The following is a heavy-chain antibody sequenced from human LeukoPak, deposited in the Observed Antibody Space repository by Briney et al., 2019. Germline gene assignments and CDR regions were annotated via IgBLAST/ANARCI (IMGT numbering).Heavy chain of an antibody. CDR3: ARVAYSGYGLDY. CDR1: GGSISSYY. D-gene: IGHD5-12*01. CDR2: IYYSGST. V-gene: IGHV4-59*01. J-gene: IGHJ4*02. Sequence: SETLSLTCTVSGGSISSYYWSWIRQPPGKGLEWIGYIYYSGSTNYNPSLKSRVTISVDTSKNQFSLKLSSVTAADTAVYYCARVAYSGYGLDYWGQETLVTVSS.